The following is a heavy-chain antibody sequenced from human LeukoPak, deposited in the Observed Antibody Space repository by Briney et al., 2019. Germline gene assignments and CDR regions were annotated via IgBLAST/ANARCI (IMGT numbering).Heavy chain of an antibody. D-gene: IGHD6-25*01. J-gene: IGHJ5*02. CDR1: GFTFSSYG. CDR2: IRYDGSNK. Sequence: PGGSLRLSCAASGFTFSSYGMHWVRQAPGKGLDWVAFIRYDGSNKYYADSVKGRFTISRDDSTSTLSLQMDSLRVEDTAVYYCATDPPDSGWAFWSWGQGAQVTVSS. CDR3: ATDPPDSGWAFWS. V-gene: IGHV3-30*02.